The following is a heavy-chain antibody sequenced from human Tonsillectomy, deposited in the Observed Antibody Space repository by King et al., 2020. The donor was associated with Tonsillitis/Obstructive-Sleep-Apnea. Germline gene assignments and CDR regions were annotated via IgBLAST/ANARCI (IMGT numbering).Heavy chain of an antibody. CDR3: ARLVGWSYDMDV. CDR2: IYYSGNT. D-gene: IGHD2-15*01. J-gene: IGHJ6*02. CDR1: GGPISSHY. Sequence: VQLQESGPGLVKPSETLSLTCTISGGPISSHYWSWIRQPPGKGLEWIGYIYYSGNTNYNPSLKSRVTISIDTAKNQFSLRLSSGTAADTAVYYCARLVGWSYDMDVWGQGTTVTVSS. V-gene: IGHV4-59*11.